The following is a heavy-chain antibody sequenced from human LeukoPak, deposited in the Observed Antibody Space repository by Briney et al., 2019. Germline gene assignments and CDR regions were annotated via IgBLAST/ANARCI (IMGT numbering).Heavy chain of an antibody. CDR1: GYSISSGYN. V-gene: IGHV4-38-2*02. CDR3: ARDYGPGGRDILVVPNWFDP. CDR2: NHHSGST. Sequence: PSETLSLTCTVSGYSISSGYNCGWIRPPPGKGLEWIGSNHHSGSTYYTPSLQSRVTITVDTSKNHASMKRSSVTAAVTAVYYSARDYGPGGRDILVVPNWFDPWGQGTLVTVSS. J-gene: IGHJ5*02. D-gene: IGHD2-2*01.